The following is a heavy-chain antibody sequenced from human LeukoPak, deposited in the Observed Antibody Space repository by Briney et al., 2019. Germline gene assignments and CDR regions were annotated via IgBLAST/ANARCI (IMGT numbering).Heavy chain of an antibody. CDR2: ISSTSTSI. V-gene: IGHV3-21*01. CDR1: GFTFSDSA. Sequence: GGSLRLSCATSGFTFSDSAMTWVRQAPGKGLEWVSSISSTSTSIYHADSVKGRFTISRDNTKSSLYLQMDSLRAEDTAVYYCARGFRAFDFWAQGTMVTVSS. J-gene: IGHJ3*01. CDR3: ARGFRAFDF.